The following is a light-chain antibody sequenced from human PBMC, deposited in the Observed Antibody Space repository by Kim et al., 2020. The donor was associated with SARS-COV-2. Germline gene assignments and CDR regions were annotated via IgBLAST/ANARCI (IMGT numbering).Light chain of an antibody. CDR2: YDS. V-gene: IGLV3-21*04. Sequence: APGKTAMITCEGNNIGSKSVLWYQQKPGQAPVLVIYYDSDRPSGIPERFSGSNSGNTATLTISRVEAGDEADYYCQVWDSSSDHWVFGGGTQLTVL. CDR3: QVWDSSSDHWV. J-gene: IGLJ3*02. CDR1: NIGSKS.